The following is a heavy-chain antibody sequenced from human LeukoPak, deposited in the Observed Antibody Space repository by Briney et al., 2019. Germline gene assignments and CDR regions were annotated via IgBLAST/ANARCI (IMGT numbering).Heavy chain of an antibody. V-gene: IGHV4-31*03. Sequence: PSETLSLTCTVSGGSISSGGYYWSWIRQHPGKGLEWIGYIYYSGSTYYNPSLKSRVTISVDTSKNQFSLKLSSVTAADTAVYYGARTEQWLARFSFDYWGQGTLVTVSS. CDR1: GGSISSGGYY. CDR3: ARTEQWLARFSFDY. D-gene: IGHD6-19*01. CDR2: IYYSGST. J-gene: IGHJ4*02.